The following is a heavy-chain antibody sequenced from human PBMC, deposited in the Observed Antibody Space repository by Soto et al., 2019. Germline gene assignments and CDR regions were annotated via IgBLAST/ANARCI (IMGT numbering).Heavy chain of an antibody. Sequence: PWVSLRLSCSASGFTFSSHAISWVRQAPGKGLEWVSAISGTGISTFYADSVKGRFTISRYNSKNTLYLQMNSLRVEDTAIYYCAKNRDGYYYPGTEVWGQETTVNVSS. J-gene: IGHJ6*01. CDR3: AKNRDGYYYPGTEV. V-gene: IGHV3-23*01. CDR2: ISGTGIST. CDR1: GFTFSSHA.